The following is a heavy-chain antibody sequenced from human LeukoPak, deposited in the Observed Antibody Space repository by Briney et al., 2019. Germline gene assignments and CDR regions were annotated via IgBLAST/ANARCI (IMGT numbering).Heavy chain of an antibody. D-gene: IGHD3-10*01. Sequence: VASVKVSCKASGYTFTSYGINWVRQAPGQGLEWMGWISAYNGNTNYAQKLRGRVTMTTDTSTSTAYMELRSLRSDDTAVYYCARGDYYGSGTYYKKTVDYWGQGTLVTVSS. CDR3: ARGDYYGSGTYYKKTVDY. J-gene: IGHJ4*02. V-gene: IGHV1-18*01. CDR1: GYTFTSYG. CDR2: ISAYNGNT.